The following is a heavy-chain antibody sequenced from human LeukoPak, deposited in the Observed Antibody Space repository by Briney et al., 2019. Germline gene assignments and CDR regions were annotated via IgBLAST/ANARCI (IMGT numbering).Heavy chain of an antibody. CDR1: GASVSSVDYY. D-gene: IGHD2-21*02. J-gene: IGHJ2*01. CDR3: ARQSASYCGGDCYPNWYFDL. CDR2: IYYSGST. Sequence: PSETLSLTCSVSGASVSSVDYYWTWIRQPPGKGLEWIGSIYYSGSTYYNPSLKSRVTISADTSKNQFPLKLSSVTAADTAVYYCARQSASYCGGDCYPNWYFDLWGRGTLVTVSS. V-gene: IGHV4-39*01.